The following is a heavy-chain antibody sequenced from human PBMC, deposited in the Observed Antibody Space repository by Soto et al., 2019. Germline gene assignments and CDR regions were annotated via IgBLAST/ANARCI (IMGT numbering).Heavy chain of an antibody. D-gene: IGHD3-16*01. CDR2: INHSGST. CDR1: GGSFSGYY. CDR3: ARGLLRWGGRYYYYYGMDV. Sequence: ALSLTCAVYGGSFSGYYWSWIRQPPGKGLEWIGEINHSGSTNYNPSLKSRVTISVDTSKNQFSLKLSSVTAADTAVYYCARGLLRWGGRYYYYYGMDVWGQGTTVTVSS. V-gene: IGHV4-34*01. J-gene: IGHJ6*02.